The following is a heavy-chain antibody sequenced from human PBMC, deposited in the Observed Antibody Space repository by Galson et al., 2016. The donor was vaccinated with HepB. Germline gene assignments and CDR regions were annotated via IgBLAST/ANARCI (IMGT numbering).Heavy chain of an antibody. CDR1: GYSFTSYW. CDR3: ARQLAGYSFGDY. Sequence: QSGAEVTKPGESLKISCKGSGYSFTSYWIGWVRQMPGKGLEWMGIIYPGDSHTKYSPSFQGQVNISADKSISPAYLQWNSLKASDTAMYYCARQLAGYSFGDYWGQGTLVTVSS. D-gene: IGHD5-18*01. J-gene: IGHJ4*02. CDR2: IYPGDSHT. V-gene: IGHV5-51*01.